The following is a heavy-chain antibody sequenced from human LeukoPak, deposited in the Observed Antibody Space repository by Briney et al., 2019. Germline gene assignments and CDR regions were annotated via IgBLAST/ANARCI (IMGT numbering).Heavy chain of an antibody. V-gene: IGHV3-23*01. CDR2: ISGSGGST. CDR1: GFTFSSYA. Sequence: GGSLRLSCTASGFTFSSYAMSWVRQAPGKGLEWVSAISGSGGSTYYADSVKGRFTISRDNSKNTLYLQMDSLRAEDTAVYYCAKTEDDYYYYGMDVWGQGTTVTVSS. CDR3: AKTEDDYYYYGMDV. J-gene: IGHJ6*02.